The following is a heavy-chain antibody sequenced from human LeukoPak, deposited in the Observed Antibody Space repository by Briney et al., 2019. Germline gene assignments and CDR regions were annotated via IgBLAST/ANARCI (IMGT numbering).Heavy chain of an antibody. CDR3: ARLPTHYDILTGYYKTGIQLDY. D-gene: IGHD3-9*01. CDR2: FDPEDGET. CDR1: GYTLTELS. V-gene: IGHV1-24*01. J-gene: IGHJ4*02. Sequence: ASVKVSCKVSGYTLTELSMHWVRQAPGKGLEWMGGFDPEDGETIYAQKFQGRVTITADKSTSTAYMELSSLRSEDTAVYYCARLPTHYDILTGYYKTGIQLDYWGQGTLVTVSS.